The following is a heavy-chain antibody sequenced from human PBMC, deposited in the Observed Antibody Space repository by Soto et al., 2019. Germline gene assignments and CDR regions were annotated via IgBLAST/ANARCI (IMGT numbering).Heavy chain of an antibody. V-gene: IGHV3-30*18. J-gene: IGHJ4*02. Sequence: QVQLVESGGGVVQPGRSLRLSCADSGFTFSSYGMHWVRQAPGKGLEWVAVISYDGSNKYYADSVKGRFTISRDNSKNSRYLQMNSRRAEDTAVYYCAKDRVSSGWFPYYFDYCGQGALVTVSS. CDR3: AKDRVSSGWFPYYFDY. D-gene: IGHD6-19*01. CDR1: GFTFSSYG. CDR2: ISYDGSNK.